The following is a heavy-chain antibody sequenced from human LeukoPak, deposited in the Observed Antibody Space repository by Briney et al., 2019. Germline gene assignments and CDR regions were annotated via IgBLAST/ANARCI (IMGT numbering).Heavy chain of an antibody. CDR1: GGSISTYY. CDR2: IYHSGST. J-gene: IGHJ1*01. D-gene: IGHD6-6*01. CDR3: ARGGAARLHFQN. V-gene: IGHV4-59*01. Sequence: SETLSLTCTVSGGSISTYYWNWIRQPPGKGLEWIGYIYHSGSTNYNPSLQSRVTISVDTSNNQFSLNLNSVTAADPAVYYCARGGAARLHFQNWGQGTLVTVSS.